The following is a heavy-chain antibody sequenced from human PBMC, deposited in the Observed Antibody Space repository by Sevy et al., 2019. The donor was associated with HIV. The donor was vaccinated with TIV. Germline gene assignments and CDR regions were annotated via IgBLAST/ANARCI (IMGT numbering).Heavy chain of an antibody. Sequence: ASVKVSCKTSGYTFTTFYVHLVRQAPGQGLEWMGIIIPSGGTTTYAQKFQGRVTMTRDTSTSTVYMELRSLRSEDTAVYYCASGTGVWGQGTPVTVSS. J-gene: IGHJ4*02. CDR1: GYTFTTFY. V-gene: IGHV1-46*01. CDR2: IIPSGGTT. D-gene: IGHD1-26*01. CDR3: ASGTGV.